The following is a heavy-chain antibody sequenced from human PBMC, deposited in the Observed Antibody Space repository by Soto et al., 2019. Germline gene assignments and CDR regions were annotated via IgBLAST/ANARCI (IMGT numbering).Heavy chain of an antibody. Sequence: PGESLKISCGGSGYSFDTYWIGWVRQMPGKGLEWMGIIYPEDSETRYSPSFQGQVTISADKSITTAYLQWSSLKASDTAMYYCARLITMVRGVTLHDAFDIWGQGTMVTVSS. J-gene: IGHJ3*02. CDR1: GYSFDTYW. D-gene: IGHD3-10*01. CDR2: IYPEDSET. CDR3: ARLITMVRGVTLHDAFDI. V-gene: IGHV5-51*01.